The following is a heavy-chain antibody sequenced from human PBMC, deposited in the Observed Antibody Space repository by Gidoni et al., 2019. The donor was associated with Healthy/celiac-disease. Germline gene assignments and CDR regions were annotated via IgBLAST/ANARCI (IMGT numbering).Heavy chain of an antibody. J-gene: IGHJ4*02. D-gene: IGHD3-3*01. Sequence: QVQLQESGPGLVKPSETLSLTCNVSGGSISNFYWSWIRQPAGKGLEWIGRIYSSGSTNYNPSLKSRVTMSVDTSKNQFSLKLSSVTAADTAVYYCARGHTIFGVVYFDYWGQGTLVTVSS. CDR1: GGSISNFY. V-gene: IGHV4-4*07. CDR2: IYSSGST. CDR3: ARGHTIFGVVYFDY.